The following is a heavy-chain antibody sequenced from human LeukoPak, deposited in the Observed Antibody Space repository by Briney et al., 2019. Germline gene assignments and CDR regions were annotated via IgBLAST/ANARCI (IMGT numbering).Heavy chain of an antibody. V-gene: IGHV3-23*01. Sequence: PGGSLRLSCAASGFTFSSYAMNWVRQAPGKGLEWVSSISGSSGRTYYADSVKGRFTISRDNSKNTLYLQMNSLRAEDTAVYYCAELGITMIGGVWGKGTTVTISS. CDR3: AELGITMIGGV. CDR2: ISGSSGRT. J-gene: IGHJ6*04. CDR1: GFTFSSYA. D-gene: IGHD3-10*02.